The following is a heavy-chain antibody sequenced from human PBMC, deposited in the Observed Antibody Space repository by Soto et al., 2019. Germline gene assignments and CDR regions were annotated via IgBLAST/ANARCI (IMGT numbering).Heavy chain of an antibody. Sequence: EVQLVESGGGLVQPGGSLRLSCAASGFTFSSYWMSWVRQAPGKGLEWVANIKQDGSEKYYVDSVKGRFTISRDNAKNSLYLQMNSLRAEDTAVYYCARDVVAGNYYYYYMDVWGKGTTVTVSS. CDR1: GFTFSSYW. CDR2: IKQDGSEK. D-gene: IGHD2-21*01. J-gene: IGHJ6*03. V-gene: IGHV3-7*01. CDR3: ARDVVAGNYYYYYMDV.